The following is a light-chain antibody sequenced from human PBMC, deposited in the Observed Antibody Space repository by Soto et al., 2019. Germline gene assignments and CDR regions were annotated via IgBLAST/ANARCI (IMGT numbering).Light chain of an antibody. V-gene: IGKV3-15*01. J-gene: IGKJ1*01. CDR2: GAF. CDR1: PSVTNF. Sequence: EVVLTQSPGTLSLSPGERATLSCRASPSVTNFLAWYQQKPGQAPSLLIYGAFTRATGIPARFSGTGSGTEFTLTISSLQSEDFALYYCQQYNDWPLTFGQGTKVDIK. CDR3: QQYNDWPLT.